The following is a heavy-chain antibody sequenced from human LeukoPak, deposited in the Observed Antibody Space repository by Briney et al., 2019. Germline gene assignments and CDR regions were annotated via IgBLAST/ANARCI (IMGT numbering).Heavy chain of an antibody. CDR2: IYYSGST. Sequence: SETLSLTCTVSGGSISSYYWSWIRQPPGKGLEWIGYIYYSGSTNYNPSLKSRVTISVDTSKNQFSLKLSSVTAADTAVYYCARDGFGFGEILRPDYYYYMDVWGKGTTVTVSS. CDR3: ARDGFGFGEILRPDYYYYMDV. J-gene: IGHJ6*03. V-gene: IGHV4-59*01. CDR1: GGSISSYY. D-gene: IGHD3-10*01.